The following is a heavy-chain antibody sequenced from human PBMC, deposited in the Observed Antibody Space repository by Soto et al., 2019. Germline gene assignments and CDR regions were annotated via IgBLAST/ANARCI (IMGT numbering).Heavy chain of an antibody. CDR2: ISYDGSYK. D-gene: IGHD2-2*01. J-gene: IGHJ6*02. CDR1: GFIFSSYG. CDR3: AKVPRPGFLVEPAAQYYYYYYGMDV. Sequence: GGSLRLSCAASGFIFSSYGMHWVRQVPGKGLEWVAIISYDGSYKYYADSVKARFTISRDTSKNTLYLQMDSLRTEDTAVYYCAKVPRPGFLVEPAAQYYYYYYGMDVWGQGTTVTVSS. V-gene: IGHV3-30*18.